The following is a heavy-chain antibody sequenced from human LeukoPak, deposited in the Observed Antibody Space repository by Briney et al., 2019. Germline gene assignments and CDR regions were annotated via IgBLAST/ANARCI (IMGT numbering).Heavy chain of an antibody. V-gene: IGHV3-21*01. CDR3: ARDGPGDNYDSSGYYASYFDY. Sequence: ETLSLTCTVSGGSIRSSYYYWGWIRQPPGKGLEWVSSISSSSSYIYYADSVKGRFTISRDNAKNSLYLQMNSLRAEDTAVYYCARDGPGDNYDSSGYYASYFDYWGQGTLVTVSS. CDR2: ISSSSSYI. D-gene: IGHD3-22*01. J-gene: IGHJ4*02. CDR1: GGSIRSSYYY.